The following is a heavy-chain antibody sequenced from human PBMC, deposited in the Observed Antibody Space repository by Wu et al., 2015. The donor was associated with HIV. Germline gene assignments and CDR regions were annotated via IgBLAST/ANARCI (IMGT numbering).Heavy chain of an antibody. CDR2: INPNSGGT. D-gene: IGHD2-2*01. V-gene: IGHV1-2*02. J-gene: IGHJ5*02. CDR3: ARGALVVVPAAQESGFDP. Sequence: QVQLVQSGAEVKKPGASVKVSCKASGYTFTGYYMHWVRQAPGQGLEWMGWINPNSGGTNYAQKFQGRVTMTRDTSISTAYMELSRLRSDDTAVYYCARGALVVVPAAQESGFDPWGQGTLVTVSS. CDR1: GYTFTGYY.